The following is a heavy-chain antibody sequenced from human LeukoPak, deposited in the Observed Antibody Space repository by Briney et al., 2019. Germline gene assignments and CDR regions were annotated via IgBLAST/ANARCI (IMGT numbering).Heavy chain of an antibody. Sequence: PSETLSLSCTVSGGSISSYYWSWIRQPPGKGLEWIGYIYYSGSTNYNPSLKSRVTMSVDTSKNQFSLKVTSVTAADTAVYYCARFRNFVPDIWGQGTMVTVSS. CDR1: GGSISSYY. V-gene: IGHV4-59*12. CDR2: IYYSGST. J-gene: IGHJ3*02. D-gene: IGHD3-16*02. CDR3: ARFRNFVPDI.